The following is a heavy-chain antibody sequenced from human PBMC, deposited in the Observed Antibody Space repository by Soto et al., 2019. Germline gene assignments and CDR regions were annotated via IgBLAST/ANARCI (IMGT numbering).Heavy chain of an antibody. J-gene: IGHJ4*02. CDR1: Y. V-gene: IGHV1-46*01. D-gene: IGHD2-21*01. Sequence: YMHWVRQAPGQGLEWMGIINPSGGSTSYAQKFQGRVTMTRDTSTSTVYMELSSLRSEDTAVYYCARGGVALQLIPNYWGQGTLVTVSS. CDR3: ARGGVALQLIPNY. CDR2: INPSGGST.